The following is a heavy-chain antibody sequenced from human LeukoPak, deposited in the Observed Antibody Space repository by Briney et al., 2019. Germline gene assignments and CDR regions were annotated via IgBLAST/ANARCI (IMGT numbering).Heavy chain of an antibody. V-gene: IGHV4-59*01. CDR2: IYYSGST. CDR1: GGSISSYY. CDR3: ARESPVAVSEEGPKKYYYYYYMDV. Sequence: SETLSLTCTVSGGSISSYYWSWIRQPPGKGLEWIGYIYYSGSTNYNPSLKSRVTISVDTSKNQFSLKLSSVTAADTAVYYCARESPVAVSEEGPKKYYYYYYMDVWGKGTTVTISS. D-gene: IGHD6-19*01. J-gene: IGHJ6*03.